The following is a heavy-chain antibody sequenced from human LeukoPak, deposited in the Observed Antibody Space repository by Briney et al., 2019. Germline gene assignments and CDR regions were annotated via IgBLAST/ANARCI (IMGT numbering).Heavy chain of an antibody. V-gene: IGHV3-23*01. CDR3: AKDSYIAAAGYFDY. CDR2: ISGSGGST. D-gene: IGHD6-13*01. J-gene: IGHJ4*02. CDR1: GFTFSSYS. Sequence: GGSLRLSCAASGFTFSSYSMNWVRQAPGKGLEWVSAISGSGGSTYYADSVKGRFTISRDNSKNTLYLQMNSLRAEDTAVYYCAKDSYIAAAGYFDYWGQGTLVTVSS.